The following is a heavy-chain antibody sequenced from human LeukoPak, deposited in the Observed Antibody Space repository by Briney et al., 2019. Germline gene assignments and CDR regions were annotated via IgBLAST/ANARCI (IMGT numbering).Heavy chain of an antibody. CDR2: IYGGGSI. D-gene: IGHD2-15*01. Sequence: EWVSVIYGGGSIYYTDSVKGRFTISRDNSKNTVHLQMNSLRAEDTAVYYCARDSGWRFDYWGQGTLVTVSS. CDR3: ARDSGWRFDY. J-gene: IGHJ4*02. V-gene: IGHV3-66*01.